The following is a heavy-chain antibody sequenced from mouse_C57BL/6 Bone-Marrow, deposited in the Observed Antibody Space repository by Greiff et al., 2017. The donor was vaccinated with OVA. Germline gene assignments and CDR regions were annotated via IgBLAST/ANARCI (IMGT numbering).Heavy chain of an antibody. J-gene: IGHJ2*01. V-gene: IGHV1-69*01. Sequence: QVQLQQPGAELVMPGASVKLSCKASGYTFTSYWMHWVKQRPGQGLEWIGEIDPSDSYTNYNQKFKGKSTLTVDKSSSTAYMQLSSLTSEDSAVYYCARESYGNYYFDYWGQGTTLTVSS. CDR2: IDPSDSYT. CDR1: GYTFTSYW. CDR3: ARESYGNYYFDY. D-gene: IGHD2-1*01.